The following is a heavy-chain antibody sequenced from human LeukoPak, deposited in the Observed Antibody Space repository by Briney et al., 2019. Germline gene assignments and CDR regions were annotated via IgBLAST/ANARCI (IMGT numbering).Heavy chain of an antibody. V-gene: IGHV1-2*02. D-gene: IGHD6-19*01. CDR2: INPNSGGI. CDR1: GYTFTYYY. CDR3: ARYSSAWMTFDY. J-gene: IGHJ4*02. Sequence: ASVQVSFKTSGYTFTYYYMHWVRQAPGQGLEWMGWINPNSGGIKYAQRFQGRVTMTRDTSITTTYMELSRLASDDTALYYCARYSSAWMTFDYWGQGTLVTVSS.